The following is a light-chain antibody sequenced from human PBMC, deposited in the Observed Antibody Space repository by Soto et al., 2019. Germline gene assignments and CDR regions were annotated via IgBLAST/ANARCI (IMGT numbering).Light chain of an antibody. J-gene: IGLJ1*01. CDR1: SREVGSYNS. V-gene: IGLV2-14*03. CDR3: SSFTTSTSYD. CDR2: DVN. Sequence: QSVLTQPASVSGSPGQSIAISCTGTSREVGSYNSVSWYQQYPGKAPKLTIHDVNNRPSGISDRFSGSKSGNTASLTISRLQSEFVADYYSSSFTTSTSYDFRTGTMVTV.